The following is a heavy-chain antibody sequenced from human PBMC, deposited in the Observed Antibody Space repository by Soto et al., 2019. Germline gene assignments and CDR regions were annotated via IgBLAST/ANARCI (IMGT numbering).Heavy chain of an antibody. J-gene: IGHJ6*03. CDR3: ARERIIDCSSTSCPNYYYYYMDV. V-gene: IGHV4-31*03. CDR2: IYYSGST. Sequence: SPTRTFSGGSISSGGFFWGWVRPPPGEGLGGVGYIYYSGSTYYNPSLKSRVTISVDTSKNQFSLKLSSVTAADTAVYYCARERIIDCSSTSCPNYYYYYMDVWGKGTTVTVSS. D-gene: IGHD2-2*01. CDR1: GGSISSGGFF.